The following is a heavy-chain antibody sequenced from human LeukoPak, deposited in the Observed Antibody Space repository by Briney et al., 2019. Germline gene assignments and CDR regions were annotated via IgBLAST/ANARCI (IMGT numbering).Heavy chain of an antibody. D-gene: IGHD6-19*01. CDR3: ARGKSSGAPGGY. J-gene: IGHJ4*02. V-gene: IGHV3-7*03. CDR2: IKQDGSEK. CDR1: GFTFSSYS. Sequence: PGGSLRLSCAASGFTFSSYSMNWVRQAPGKGLEWVANIKQDGSEKYYVDSVKGRFTISRDNAKNSLSLQMNSLRAEDTAVYYCARGKSSGAPGGYWGQGTLVTVSS.